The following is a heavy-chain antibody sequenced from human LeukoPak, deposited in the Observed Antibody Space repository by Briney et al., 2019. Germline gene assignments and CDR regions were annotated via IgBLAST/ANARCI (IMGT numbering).Heavy chain of an antibody. D-gene: IGHD6-13*01. V-gene: IGHV3-48*01. J-gene: IGHJ4*02. CDR2: ISSSSSTI. Sequence: GGSLRLSCAASGFTFSSYSMNWVRQAPGKGLEWVSYISSSSSTIYYADSVKGRFTISRDNAKNSLYLQMNSLRAEDTAVYYCARGPTIAPCYFDYWGQGALVTVSS. CDR1: GFTFSSYS. CDR3: ARGPTIAPCYFDY.